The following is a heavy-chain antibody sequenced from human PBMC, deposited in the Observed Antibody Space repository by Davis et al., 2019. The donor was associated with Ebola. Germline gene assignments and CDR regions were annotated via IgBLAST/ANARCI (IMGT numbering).Heavy chain of an antibody. V-gene: IGHV3-30*18. CDR1: GFTFSSYG. Sequence: PGGSLRLSCAASGFTFSSYGMHWVRQAPGKGLEWVAVISYDGSNKYYADSVKGRFTISRDNSKNTLYLQMNSLRAEDTAVYYCANFPGRSYFDYWGQGTLVTVSS. CDR3: ANFPGRSYFDY. CDR2: ISYDGSNK. D-gene: IGHD1-26*01. J-gene: IGHJ4*02.